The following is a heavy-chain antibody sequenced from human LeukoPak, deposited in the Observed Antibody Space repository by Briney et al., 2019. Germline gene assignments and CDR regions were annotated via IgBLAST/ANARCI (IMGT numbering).Heavy chain of an antibody. Sequence: PSETLSLTCTVSGGSISSSSYYWGWICQPPGKGLEWIGSIYYSGSTYYNPSLKSRVTISVDTSKNQFSLKLSSVTAADTAVYYCARELFGITPSDYWGQGTLVTVSS. D-gene: IGHD3-10*01. CDR3: ARELFGITPSDY. J-gene: IGHJ4*02. V-gene: IGHV4-39*01. CDR1: GGSISSSSYY. CDR2: IYYSGST.